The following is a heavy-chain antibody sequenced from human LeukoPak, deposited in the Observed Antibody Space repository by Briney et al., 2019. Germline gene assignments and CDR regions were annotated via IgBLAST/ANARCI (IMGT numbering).Heavy chain of an antibody. CDR1: GGTFSSYA. D-gene: IGHD2-15*01. J-gene: IGHJ2*01. V-gene: IGHV1-69*04. CDR3: ARDKMVVVVAATLGYFDL. CDR2: IIPILGIA. Sequence: GASVKVSCKASGGTFSSYAISWVRQAPGQGLEWMGRIIPILGIANYAQKLQGRVTITADKSTSTAYMELSSLRSEDTAVYYCARDKMVVVVAATLGYFDLWGRGTLVTVSP.